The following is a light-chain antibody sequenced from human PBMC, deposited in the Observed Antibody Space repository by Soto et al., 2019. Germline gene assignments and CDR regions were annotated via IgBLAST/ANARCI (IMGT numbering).Light chain of an antibody. CDR3: QQRSNWPIT. Sequence: EIVFTQSPATLSLYQGERATLSCRASQSVSRYLAWYQQKPGQAPRLLIYDASNRATGIPARFSGSGSGTDFTLTISRLEPEDFAVYYCQQRSNWPITFGQGTRLEI. CDR1: QSVSRY. J-gene: IGKJ5*01. CDR2: DAS. V-gene: IGKV3-11*01.